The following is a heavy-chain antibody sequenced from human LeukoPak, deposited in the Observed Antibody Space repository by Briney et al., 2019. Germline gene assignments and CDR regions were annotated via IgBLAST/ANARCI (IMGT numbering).Heavy chain of an antibody. J-gene: IGHJ4*02. CDR2: ISSSSSTI. V-gene: IGHV3-48*04. CDR3: ASQGVPIVVVSPFGY. CDR1: GFTFSSYS. Sequence: PGGSLRLSCAASGFTFSSYSMNWVRQAPGKGLEWVSYISSSSSTIYYADSVKGRFTISRDNAKNSLYLQMNSLRAEDAAVYYCASQGVPIVVVSPFGYWGQGTLVTVSS. D-gene: IGHD3-22*01.